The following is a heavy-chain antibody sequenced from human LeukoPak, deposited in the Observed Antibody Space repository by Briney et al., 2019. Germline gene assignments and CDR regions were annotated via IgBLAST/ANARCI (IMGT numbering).Heavy chain of an antibody. CDR2: IYYSGST. CDR3: ARGPLVRGVIITRVLDY. CDR1: GGSISSYY. D-gene: IGHD3-10*01. J-gene: IGHJ4*02. V-gene: IGHV4-59*01. Sequence: SETLSLTCTVSGGSISSYYWSWIRQPPGKGLEWIGYIYYSGSTNYNPSLKSRVTISVDTSKNQFSLKLSSVTAADTAVYYCARGPLVRGVIITRVLDYWGQGTLVTVSS.